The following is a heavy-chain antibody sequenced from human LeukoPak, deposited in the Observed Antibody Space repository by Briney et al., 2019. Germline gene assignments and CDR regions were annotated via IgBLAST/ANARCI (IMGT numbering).Heavy chain of an antibody. J-gene: IGHJ5*02. V-gene: IGHV1-69*06. CDR1: GGTFSSYA. CDR3: ARGLPRIAAAGT. Sequence: SVKVSCKASGGTFSSYAISWVRQAPGRGLEWMGRIIPIFGTANYAQKFQGRVTITADKSTSTAYMELSSLRSEDTAVYYCARGLPRIAAAGTWGQGTLVTVSS. D-gene: IGHD6-13*01. CDR2: IIPIFGTA.